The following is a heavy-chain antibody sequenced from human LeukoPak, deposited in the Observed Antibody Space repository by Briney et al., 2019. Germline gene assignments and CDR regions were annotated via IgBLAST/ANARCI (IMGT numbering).Heavy chain of an antibody. CDR3: ARVYYCSSTSCYPPYNWFDP. CDR1: GYSISSGYY. J-gene: IGHJ5*02. CDR2: IYHSGST. Sequence: SETLSLTCTVSGYSISSGYYWGWIRQPLGKGLEWIGSIYHSGSTYYNPSLKSRVTISVDTSKNQFSLKLSSVTAADTAVYYCARVYYCSSTSCYPPYNWFDPWGQGTLVTVSS. D-gene: IGHD2-2*01. V-gene: IGHV4-38-2*02.